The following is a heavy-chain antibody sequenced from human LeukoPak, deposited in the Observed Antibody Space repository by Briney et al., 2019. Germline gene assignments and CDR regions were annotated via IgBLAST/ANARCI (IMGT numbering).Heavy chain of an antibody. V-gene: IGHV1-46*01. CDR1: GYTFTSYY. Sequence: ASVTVSCTASGYTFTSYYMHWVRQAPGQGLEWMGIINPSGGSTSNAPKFQGRVTMTSDTSTSTVYMELSSLTSEDTAVYYCARTRTAMGTSFDYWGQGTLVTVSS. J-gene: IGHJ4*02. D-gene: IGHD5-18*01. CDR3: ARTRTAMGTSFDY. CDR2: INPSGGST.